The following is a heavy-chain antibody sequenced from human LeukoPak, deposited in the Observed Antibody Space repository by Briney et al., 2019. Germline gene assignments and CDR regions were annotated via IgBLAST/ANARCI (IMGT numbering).Heavy chain of an antibody. D-gene: IGHD6-13*01. CDR3: AKEAAAASYYFDY. Sequence: GGSLSLFCAASGFTLRFYWMHWVRHGPGKALVLGPRINSDGSSTSYADSVKGRFTISRDNAKNTLYLQTNSLRAEDTAVYYCAKEAAAASYYFDYWGQGTLVTVSS. V-gene: IGHV3-74*01. CDR1: GFTLRFYW. CDR2: INSDGSST. J-gene: IGHJ4*02.